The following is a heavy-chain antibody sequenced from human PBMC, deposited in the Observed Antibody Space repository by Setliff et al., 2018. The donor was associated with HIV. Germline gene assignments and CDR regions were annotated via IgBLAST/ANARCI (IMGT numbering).Heavy chain of an antibody. CDR2: INHSGSR. CDR3: ARGRVDIVVTDYLDV. CDR1: GESFSAYH. J-gene: IGHJ6*03. D-gene: IGHD2-21*01. V-gene: IGHV4-34*01. Sequence: PSETLSLTCAVYGESFSAYHWTWIRQPPGKGLEWIGEINHSGSRNYNPSLKSRVTISVDTSKNQFSLKLSSVTAADTAMYYCARGRVDIVVTDYLDVWGKGTTVTVSS.